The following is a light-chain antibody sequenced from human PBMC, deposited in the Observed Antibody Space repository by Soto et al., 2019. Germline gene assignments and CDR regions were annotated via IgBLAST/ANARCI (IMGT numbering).Light chain of an antibody. CDR1: QSISKS. CDR3: QQSFSTPPWT. J-gene: IGKJ1*01. CDR2: FAS. Sequence: DIQMTQSPSSLSASVGDRVTITCRASQSISKSLNWYQHKPGKAPRLLIYFASSLQSGVTSRFSGGGSGRHFTLTTSCLHPEDLATYYCQQSFSTPPWTSGQGTKVEIK. V-gene: IGKV1-39*01.